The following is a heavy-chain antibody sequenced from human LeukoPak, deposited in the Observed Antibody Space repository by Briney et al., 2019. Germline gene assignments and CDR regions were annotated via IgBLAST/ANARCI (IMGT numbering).Heavy chain of an antibody. Sequence: GRSLRPSCAASGFTFCSYGMHWVRQAPGKGLEWVAVIWYDGSNKYYADSVKGRFTISRDNSKNTLYLQMNSLRAEDTAVYYCAKELQAGWYYFDYWGQGTLVTVSS. CDR2: IWYDGSNK. J-gene: IGHJ4*02. CDR3: AKELQAGWYYFDY. D-gene: IGHD6-19*01. CDR1: GFTFCSYG. V-gene: IGHV3-33*06.